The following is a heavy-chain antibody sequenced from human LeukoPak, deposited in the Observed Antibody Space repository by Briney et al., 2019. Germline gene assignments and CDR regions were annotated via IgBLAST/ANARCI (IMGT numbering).Heavy chain of an antibody. D-gene: IGHD6-6*01. CDR1: GGSFSGYY. Sequence: SETLSLTCAVYGGSFSGYYWSWIRQPPGKGLEWIGEINHSGSTNYNPSLKSRVTISVDTSKNQFSLKLSSVTAADTAGYYCAGVVAARRRYYYYGMDVWGQGTTVTVSS. CDR3: AGVVAARRRYYYYGMDV. CDR2: INHSGST. V-gene: IGHV4-34*01. J-gene: IGHJ6*02.